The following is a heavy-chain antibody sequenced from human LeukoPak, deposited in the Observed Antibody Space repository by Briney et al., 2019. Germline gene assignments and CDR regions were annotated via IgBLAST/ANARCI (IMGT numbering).Heavy chain of an antibody. CDR3: ARHSDRWRYAMDV. CDR2: IYQSGST. CDR1: GGSISFY. Sequence: SETLSFTCTVSGGSISFYWSWFRQSPGKGLEWIGQIYQSGSTDYNPSLRSRVTISRDTSKNQFSLQLTSVTAADTAVYYCARHSDRWRYAMDVWGQGTTVTVSS. J-gene: IGHJ6*02. D-gene: IGHD1-26*01. V-gene: IGHV4-59*08.